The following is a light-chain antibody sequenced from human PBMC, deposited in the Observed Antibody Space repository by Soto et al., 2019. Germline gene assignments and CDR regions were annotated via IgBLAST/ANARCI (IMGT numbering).Light chain of an antibody. CDR2: GNS. V-gene: IGLV1-40*01. CDR1: SSNIGAVND. Sequence: QSVLTQPPSVSGAPGQRVTISCTGSSSNIGAVNDVHWYQQHPGTAPKLLIYGNSNRPSGVPSRFSGSKSGTPAALAIPGIQEEDEDDYYCKSYDSSLRAYVFGTGTKVTVL. CDR3: KSYDSSLRAYV. J-gene: IGLJ1*01.